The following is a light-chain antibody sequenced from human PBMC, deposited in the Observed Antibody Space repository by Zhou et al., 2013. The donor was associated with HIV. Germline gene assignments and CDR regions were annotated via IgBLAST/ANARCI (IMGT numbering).Light chain of an antibody. CDR3: QQYNSDSTWA. CDR2: KAS. Sequence: DIQMTQSPSTLSASVGDRVIITCRASQSISNWVAWYQQKPGKAPKLLISKASTLETGVPSRFSGSGSGREFTLTISSLQPDDVATYYCQQYNSDSTWAFGQGTKVEIK. V-gene: IGKV1-5*03. CDR1: QSISNW. J-gene: IGKJ1*01.